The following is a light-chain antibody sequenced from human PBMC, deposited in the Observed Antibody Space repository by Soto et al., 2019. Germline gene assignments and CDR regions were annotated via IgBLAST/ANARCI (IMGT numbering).Light chain of an antibody. Sequence: QSVLTQPASVSGSPGQSIAISCTGTNSDVGAYDFVSWYQQYPGKTPKVLISEVSYRPSGVSDRFSGSKSGNTASLTISGLQAEDEADYYCSSYTTSSTYVFGTGTKLTVL. CDR3: SSYTTSSTYV. V-gene: IGLV2-14*01. CDR2: EVS. CDR1: NSDVGAYDF. J-gene: IGLJ1*01.